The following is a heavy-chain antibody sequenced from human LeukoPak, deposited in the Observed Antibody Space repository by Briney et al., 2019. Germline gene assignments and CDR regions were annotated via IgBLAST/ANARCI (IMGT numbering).Heavy chain of an antibody. J-gene: IGHJ4*02. Sequence: GRSLRLSCAASGFTFDDYAMHWVRQAPGKGLEWVSAISGSGGSTYYADSVKGRFTISRDNSKNTLYLQMNSLRAEDTAVYYCAKGHMVRGVIRSYYFDYWGQGTLVTVSS. CDR1: GFTFDDYA. CDR2: ISGSGGST. CDR3: AKGHMVRGVIRSYYFDY. V-gene: IGHV3-23*01. D-gene: IGHD3-10*01.